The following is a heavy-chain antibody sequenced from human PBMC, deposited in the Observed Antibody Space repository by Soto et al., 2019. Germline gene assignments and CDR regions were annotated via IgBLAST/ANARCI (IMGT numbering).Heavy chain of an antibody. CDR3: AQGVWTSRYFDY. CDR2: INGGDDSE. Sequence: HPGGSLRLSCAVSGFTFRSSPMSWVRRAPGKGLEWVSGINGGDDSEHYVDSVRGCFTIIRDNSKNLLLLQMNSLRVEDTAVYYCAQGVWTSRYFDYWGQGTLVTVSS. J-gene: IGHJ4*02. D-gene: IGHD2-21*01. V-gene: IGHV3-23*01. CDR1: GFTFRSSP.